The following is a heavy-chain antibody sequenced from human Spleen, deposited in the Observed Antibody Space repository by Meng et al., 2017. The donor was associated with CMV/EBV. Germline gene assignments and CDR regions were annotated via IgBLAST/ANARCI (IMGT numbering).Heavy chain of an antibody. CDR3: AKDIMSAVGPFDY. CDR1: GFTFSGYW. Sequence: SLKISCAASGFTFSGYWMHWVRQAPGKGLEWVSGISWNSGTIGYADSVKGRFTISRDNAKNSLYLQMSSLRAEDTALYYCAKDIMSAVGPFDYWGQGTLVTVSS. CDR2: ISWNSGTI. V-gene: IGHV3-9*01. D-gene: IGHD6-13*01. J-gene: IGHJ4*02.